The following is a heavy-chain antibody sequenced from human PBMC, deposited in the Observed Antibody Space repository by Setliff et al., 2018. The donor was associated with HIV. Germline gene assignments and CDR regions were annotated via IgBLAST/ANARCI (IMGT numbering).Heavy chain of an antibody. CDR3: ARGLTIFGVATPGIYSFMDV. CDR2: INHSGST. D-gene: IGHD3-3*01. Sequence: SETLSLTCAVYGGSFSGYYWSWIRQPPGKGLEWIGEINHSGSTNYNPALKSRVTISVDTSKNQFSLKLSSVTAADTAVYYCARGLTIFGVATPGIYSFMDVWGKGTTVTVSS. CDR1: GGSFSGYY. V-gene: IGHV4-34*01. J-gene: IGHJ6*03.